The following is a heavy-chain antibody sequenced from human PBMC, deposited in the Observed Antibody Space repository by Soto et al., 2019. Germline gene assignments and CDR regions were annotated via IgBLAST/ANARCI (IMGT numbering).Heavy chain of an antibody. CDR1: GVYLSSGSHL. CDR2: IYYTGST. CDR3: VRRAGALPGTSRFHA. Sequence: SETLSLICTLCGVYLSSGSHLWAYIRPPPGKGLEWIGTIYYTGSTYYNPSLRSRVTLSVDTSKNQFSLKLNSVTATDTAVYYCVRRAGALPGTSRFHASGQGMLLIVS. V-gene: IGHV4-39*01. D-gene: IGHD6-13*01. J-gene: IGHJ5*02.